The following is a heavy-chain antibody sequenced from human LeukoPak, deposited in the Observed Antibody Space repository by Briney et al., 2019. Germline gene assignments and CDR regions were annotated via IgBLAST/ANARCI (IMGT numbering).Heavy chain of an antibody. CDR3: ARDTSVMVYATQRYNWFDP. Sequence: ASVKVSCTASGGTFSSYAISWVRQDPGQGLEWMGGIIRIFGTANYAQKFQGRVTITADESTSTAYMELSSLRSEDTAVYYCARDTSVMVYATQRYNWFDPWGQGTLVTVSS. V-gene: IGHV1-69*13. CDR2: IIRIFGTA. D-gene: IGHD2-8*01. CDR1: GGTFSSYA. J-gene: IGHJ5*02.